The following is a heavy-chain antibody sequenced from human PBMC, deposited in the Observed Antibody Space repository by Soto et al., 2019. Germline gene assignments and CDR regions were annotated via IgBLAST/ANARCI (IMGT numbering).Heavy chain of an antibody. CDR2: THHSGRT. D-gene: IGHD3-16*02. J-gene: IGHJ6*02. CDR3: ARDTGYTSSMDV. V-gene: IGHV4-38-2*02. CDR1: GYSISTSYY. Sequence: SETLSLTCVVSGYSISTSYYLTWIRQSPGQGLEWIGTTHHSGRTYYSPSLNGRVTISVDTPKNQFSLKLTSVTAADTAVYYCARDTGYTSSMDVWGQGITVTVSS.